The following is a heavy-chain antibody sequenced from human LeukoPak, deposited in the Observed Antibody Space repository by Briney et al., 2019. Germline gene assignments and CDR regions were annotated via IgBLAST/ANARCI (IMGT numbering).Heavy chain of an antibody. CDR1: GGSITSYY. J-gene: IGHJ3*02. CDR2: FHYSGSS. Sequence: SETLSLTCTVSGGSITSYYWTWIRQPPGKGLEWIGFFHYSGSSKYHPSLESRITITMDTSKNQFSLRLNSVTAADTAIYFCARRDVLTGYYAFDIWGQGTMVTVSS. D-gene: IGHD3-9*01. CDR3: ARRDVLTGYYAFDI. V-gene: IGHV4-59*08.